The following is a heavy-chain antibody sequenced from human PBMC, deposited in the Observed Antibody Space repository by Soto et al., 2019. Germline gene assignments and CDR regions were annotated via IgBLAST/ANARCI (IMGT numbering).Heavy chain of an antibody. J-gene: IGHJ4*02. D-gene: IGHD5-18*01. CDR1: GYTFTGYY. V-gene: IGHV1-2*02. CDR3: ARDPGYSYGYN. CDR2: INPNSGDT. Sequence: ASVKVSCKASGYTFTGYYMHWVRQAPGQGLEWMGWINPNSGDTNYSQKFQGRVTITRDTSTSTAYMELSSLRTEDTAVYYCARDPGYSYGYNWGRGTLVTVSS.